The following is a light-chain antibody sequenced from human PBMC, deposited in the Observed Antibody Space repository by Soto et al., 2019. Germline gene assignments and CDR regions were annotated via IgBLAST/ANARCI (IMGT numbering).Light chain of an antibody. J-gene: IGLJ1*01. V-gene: IGLV2-11*01. CDR1: SSDVGAYNF. CDR3: CSYAGSPIV. CDR2: DVS. Sequence: QSVLTQPRSVSGSPGQSVTISCTGTSSDVGAYNFVSWYQQHPGKAPKLMIYDVSKRPSGVPDRFSASKSGNTASLTISGLQAEDEADYYCCSYAGSPIVFGTGTKVTVL.